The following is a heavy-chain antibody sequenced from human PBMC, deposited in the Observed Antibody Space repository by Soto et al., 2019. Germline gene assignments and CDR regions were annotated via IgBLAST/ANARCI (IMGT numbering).Heavy chain of an antibody. CDR1: GGSISSGDYY. CDR3: ARGPDYGDYDGHFDY. Sequence: TLSLTCTVSGGSISSGDYYWSWIRQPPGKGLEWIGYIYYSGSTYYNPSLKSRVTISVDTSKNQFSLKLSSVTAADTAVYYCARGPDYGDYDGHFDYWGQGTLVTVSS. D-gene: IGHD4-17*01. CDR2: IYYSGST. J-gene: IGHJ4*02. V-gene: IGHV4-30-4*01.